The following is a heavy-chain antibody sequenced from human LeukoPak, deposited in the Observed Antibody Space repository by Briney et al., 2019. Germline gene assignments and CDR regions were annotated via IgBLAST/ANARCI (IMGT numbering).Heavy chain of an antibody. Sequence: GGSLRLSCAASGFTFSSYWMSWVRQAPGKGLEWVANIKQDGSEKYYVDSVKGRFTISRDNAKNSLYLQMNSPGAEDTAVYYCARLSGYSSSWYVDYFDYWGQGTLVTVSS. V-gene: IGHV3-7*03. CDR3: ARLSGYSSSWYVDYFDY. J-gene: IGHJ4*02. D-gene: IGHD6-13*01. CDR1: GFTFSSYW. CDR2: IKQDGSEK.